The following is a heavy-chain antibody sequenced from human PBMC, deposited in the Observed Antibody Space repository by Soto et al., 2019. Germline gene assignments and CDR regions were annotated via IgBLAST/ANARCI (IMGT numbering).Heavy chain of an antibody. V-gene: IGHV3-23*01. CDR2: NSGPAGTT. D-gene: IGHD1-26*01. J-gene: IGHJ4*02. CDR3: AKTAERWEHPYCSVS. Sequence: TWGTLRLSCAASGLTSRGHAMTCVRQAPGKGLEWVSSNSGPAGTTYYAGSVKGRFTISRDNSKNTLYLHMNSLRAEDTAIYYCAKTAERWEHPYCSVSCGPGTLVTVSS. CDR1: GLTSRGHA.